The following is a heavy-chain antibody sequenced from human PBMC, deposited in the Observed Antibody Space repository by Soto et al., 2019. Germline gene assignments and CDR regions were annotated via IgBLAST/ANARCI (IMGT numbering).Heavy chain of an antibody. CDR2: ISYDGSNK. CDR3: ARSPYSVSYLAYLDY. J-gene: IGHJ4*02. CDR1: GFTFSSYG. D-gene: IGHD1-26*01. V-gene: IGHV3-30*03. Sequence: QVQLVESGGGVVQPGRSLRLSCAASGFTFSSYGMHWVRQAPGKGLEWVAVISYDGSNKYYADSVKGRFTISRDNSKNTIYLQMNSLRAEDTAVYYCARSPYSVSYLAYLDYWGQGTLVTVSS.